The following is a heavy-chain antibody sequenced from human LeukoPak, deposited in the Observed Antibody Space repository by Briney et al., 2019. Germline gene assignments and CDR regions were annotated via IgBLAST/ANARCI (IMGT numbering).Heavy chain of an antibody. V-gene: IGHV3-48*01. J-gene: IGHJ4*02. Sequence: GGSLRLSCAASGFSFSTYAMNWVRQAPGKGLEWLSYISGSSNSIYYADSMKGRFTVSRDNAKKTLYLQINSLSLEDTDVYYWGKGPNDWRGIDYWGQGTLVTDSS. CDR2: ISGSSNSI. D-gene: IGHD2-21*01. CDR3: GKGPNDWRGIDY. CDR1: GFSFSTYA.